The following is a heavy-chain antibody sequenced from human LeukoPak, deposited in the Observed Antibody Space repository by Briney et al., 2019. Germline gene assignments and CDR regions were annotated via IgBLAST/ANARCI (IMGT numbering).Heavy chain of an antibody. CDR1: GFTFSSYS. Sequence: GGSLRLSCAASGFTFSSYSMTWVRQAPGKGLEWVSSISSSSSYIYYADSVKGRFTISRDNAKNSLYLQMNSLRAEDTAVYYCARDLSPSTTEMDYWGQGTLVTVSS. D-gene: IGHD4-11*01. CDR2: ISSSSSYI. V-gene: IGHV3-21*01. CDR3: ARDLSPSTTEMDY. J-gene: IGHJ4*02.